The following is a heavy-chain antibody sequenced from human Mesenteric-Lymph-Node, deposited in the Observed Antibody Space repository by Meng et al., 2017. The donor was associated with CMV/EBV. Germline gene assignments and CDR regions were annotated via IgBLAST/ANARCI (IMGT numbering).Heavy chain of an antibody. CDR3: ARVYVAFLEWLSLDY. D-gene: IGHD3-3*02. J-gene: IGHJ4*02. V-gene: IGHV3-30-3*01. CDR2: ISFDGSNK. Sequence: GESLKISCAASGFTFSSYTMHWVRQAPGKGLEWVALISFDGSNKYYADSVKGRFTVSRDNSKNTLYLQMNSLRAEDTAVYYYARVYVAFLEWLSLDYWGQGTLVTVSS. CDR1: GFTFSSYT.